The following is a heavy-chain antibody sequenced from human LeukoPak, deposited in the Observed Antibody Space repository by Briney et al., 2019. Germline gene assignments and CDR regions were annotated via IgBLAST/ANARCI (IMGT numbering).Heavy chain of an antibody. CDR3: AKAGWYYYDSSGYYSNSGFDY. D-gene: IGHD3-22*01. CDR2: ISGSGGST. J-gene: IGHJ4*02. CDR1: GFTFSNYA. V-gene: IGHV3-23*01. Sequence: GGSLRLSCAASGFTFSNYAMSWVRQAPGKGLEWVSAISGSGGSTYYADSVKGRFTISRDNSKNTLYLQMNSLRAEDTAVYYCAKAGWYYYDSSGYYSNSGFDYWGQGTLVTVSS.